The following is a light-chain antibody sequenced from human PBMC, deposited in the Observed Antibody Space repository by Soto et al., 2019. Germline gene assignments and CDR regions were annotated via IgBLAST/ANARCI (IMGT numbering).Light chain of an antibody. V-gene: IGLV2-14*03. CDR1: SSDVGGYNY. CDR2: DVT. CDR3: SSFTRINTYV. J-gene: IGLJ1*01. Sequence: QSVLTQPASVSGSPGQSITISCTGTSSDVGGYNYVSWYQQHPGKPPKLMIYDVTNRPSGVSDRFSGSKSGNTASLTISGLRAEDEGVYHCSSFTRINTYVFGTGTKVTVL.